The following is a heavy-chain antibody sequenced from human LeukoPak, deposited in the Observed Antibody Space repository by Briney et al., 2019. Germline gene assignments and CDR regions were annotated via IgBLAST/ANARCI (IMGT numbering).Heavy chain of an antibody. V-gene: IGHV4-39*07. D-gene: IGHD5-18*01. Sequence: SSETLSLTCTVSGGSISGSSYYWGWIRQPPGKGLEWIGSIYYSGSTYYNPSLKSRVTISVDTSKNQFSLKLSSVTAADTAVYYCARTSGVAMAFLNFDYWGQGTLVTVSS. J-gene: IGHJ4*02. CDR3: ARTSGVAMAFLNFDY. CDR2: IYYSGST. CDR1: GGSISGSSYY.